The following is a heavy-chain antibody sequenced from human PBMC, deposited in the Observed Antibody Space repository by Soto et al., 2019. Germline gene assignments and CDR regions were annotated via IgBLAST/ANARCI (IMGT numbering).Heavy chain of an antibody. J-gene: IGHJ2*01. D-gene: IGHD6-13*01. CDR2: IIPILGIA. CDR1: GGTFSSYT. Sequence: QVQLVQSGAEVKKPGSSVKVSCKASGGTFSSYTISWVRQAPGQGLEWMGRIIPILGIANYAQKFQGRVTITAEKSTSTAYMELSSLRSEDTAVYYCAREQQQLSTPSRYFDLWGRGTLVTVSS. V-gene: IGHV1-69*08. CDR3: AREQQQLSTPSRYFDL.